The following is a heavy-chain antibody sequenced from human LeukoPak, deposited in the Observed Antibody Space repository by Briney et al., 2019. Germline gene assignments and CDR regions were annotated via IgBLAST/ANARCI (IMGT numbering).Heavy chain of an antibody. CDR1: GVSVNSGGYY. J-gene: IGHJ4*02. Sequence: TPSETLSLTCTVSGVSVNSGGYYWAWIRQHPGKGLEWLGYMYYSGRTYYNPSLKSRITISLDTSKNQFSLNLTSVSAADTAFYFCARSSDYGDYDWGQGTLITVSS. V-gene: IGHV4-31*03. CDR3: ARSSDYGDYD. D-gene: IGHD4-17*01. CDR2: MYYSGRT.